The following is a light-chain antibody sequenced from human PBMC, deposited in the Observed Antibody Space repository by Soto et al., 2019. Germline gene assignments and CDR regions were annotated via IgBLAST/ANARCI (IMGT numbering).Light chain of an antibody. CDR2: GAF. J-gene: IGKJ2*01. Sequence: EIVMAQYPATLSVSPGERATLSCRASQSVGSDLAWYQQKPGQAPRLLIYGAFTRATGIPARFSGSGSGTQFTLTISRLQSEDCAGYYCQHYNNWPTYTFGQGPKLEIK. V-gene: IGKV3-15*01. CDR3: QHYNNWPTYT. CDR1: QSVGSD.